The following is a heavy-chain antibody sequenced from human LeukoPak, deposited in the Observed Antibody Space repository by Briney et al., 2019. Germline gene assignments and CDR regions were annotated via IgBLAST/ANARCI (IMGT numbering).Heavy chain of an antibody. CDR1: GGSISSYY. V-gene: IGHV4-59*01. D-gene: IGHD6-19*01. CDR2: IYYSGST. Sequence: SETLSLTCTVTGGSISSYYWSLIRQPPGKGLEWIGYIYYSGSTNYNPSLKSRVSISVDTSKNQFSLKLSSVTAADTAVYYCARGSGWYPDYWGQGTLVTVSS. J-gene: IGHJ4*02. CDR3: ARGSGWYPDY.